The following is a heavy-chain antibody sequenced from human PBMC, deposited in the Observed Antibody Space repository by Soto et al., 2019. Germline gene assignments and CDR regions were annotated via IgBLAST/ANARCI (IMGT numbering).Heavy chain of an antibody. J-gene: IGHJ4*02. CDR2: ISYDGSNK. CDR3: ARADRDTAMVMDVVY. CDR1: GFTFSSYA. Sequence: QVQLVESGGGVVQPGRSLRLSCAASGFTFSSYAMHWVRQAPGKGLEWVAVISYDGSNKYYADSVKGRFTISRDNSKNTLHLQMNSLRAEDTAVYYCARADRDTAMVMDVVYWGQGTLVTVSS. D-gene: IGHD5-18*01. V-gene: IGHV3-30-3*01.